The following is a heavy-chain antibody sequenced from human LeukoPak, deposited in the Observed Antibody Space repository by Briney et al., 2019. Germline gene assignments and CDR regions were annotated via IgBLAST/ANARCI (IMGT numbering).Heavy chain of an antibody. CDR1: GFTFSSYA. CDR3: AKEFITMVRGVNGMDV. Sequence: GGSLRLSCAASGFTFSSYAMSWVRQAPGKGLEWVAVISYDGSNKYYADSVKGRFTISRDNSKNTLYLQMNSLRAEDTAVYYCAKEFITMVRGVNGMDVWGQGTTVTVSS. D-gene: IGHD3-10*01. CDR2: ISYDGSNK. J-gene: IGHJ6*02. V-gene: IGHV3-30*18.